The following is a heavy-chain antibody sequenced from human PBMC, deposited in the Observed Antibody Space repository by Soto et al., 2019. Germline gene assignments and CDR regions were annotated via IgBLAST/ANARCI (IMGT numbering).Heavy chain of an antibody. D-gene: IGHD3-10*01. J-gene: IGHJ4*02. V-gene: IGHV3-74*01. CDR3: GRGCYGDYGHDY. Sequence: EVQLVESGGGLVQPGRSLRLSCGASGFTFSSYWMHWVRQAPGKGLVWVSRIYSDGVNTNYADSVKGRFTISRDNAKNTVYLQMNSRRAEDRAVFVCGRGCYGDYGHDYWGQGTLVTVSS. CDR2: IYSDGVNT. CDR1: GFTFSSYW.